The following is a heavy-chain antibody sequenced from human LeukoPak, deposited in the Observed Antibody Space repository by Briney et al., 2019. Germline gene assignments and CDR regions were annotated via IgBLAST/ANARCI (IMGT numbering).Heavy chain of an antibody. CDR2: IYYSGST. Sequence: PSETLSLTCAVYGGSFSGYYWNWIRQPPGKGLEWIGYIYYSGSTNYNPSLKSRVTISVDTSKNQFSLKLSSVTAADTAVYYCARATVTRDFDYWGQGTLVTVSS. J-gene: IGHJ4*02. CDR1: GGSFSGYY. D-gene: IGHD4-17*01. V-gene: IGHV4-59*01. CDR3: ARATVTRDFDY.